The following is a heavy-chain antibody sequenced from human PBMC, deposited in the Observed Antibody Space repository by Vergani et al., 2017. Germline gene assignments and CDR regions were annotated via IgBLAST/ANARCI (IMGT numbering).Heavy chain of an antibody. Sequence: QVQLVQSGAEVKKPGSSVKVSCKASGGTFSSYAISWVRQAPGQGLEWMGGIIPIFGTANYAQKFQGRVTITAAESTSTAYMELSSLISADTAVYYWALLGLYYDSSGSSAFDIWGQGTMVTVSS. CDR3: ALLGLYYDSSGSSAFDI. D-gene: IGHD3-22*01. CDR1: GGTFSSYA. V-gene: IGHV1-69*01. CDR2: IIPIFGTA. J-gene: IGHJ3*02.